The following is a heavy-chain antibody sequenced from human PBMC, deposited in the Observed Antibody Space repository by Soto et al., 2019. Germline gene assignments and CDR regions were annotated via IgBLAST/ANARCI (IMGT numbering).Heavy chain of an antibody. CDR3: AKDKGARAAAGTYFDY. J-gene: IGHJ4*02. CDR1: GFTFDDYA. D-gene: IGHD6-13*01. CDR2: ISWNSGGI. V-gene: IGHV3-9*01. Sequence: GGSLRLSCAASGFTFDDYAMHWVRQAPGKGREWVSGISWNSGGIGYADSVKGRFTISRDNAKNSLYLQMNSLRAEDTALYYCAKDKGARAAAGTYFDYWGQGTLVTVSS.